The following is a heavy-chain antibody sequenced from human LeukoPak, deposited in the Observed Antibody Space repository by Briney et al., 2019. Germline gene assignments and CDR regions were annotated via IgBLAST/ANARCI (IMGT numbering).Heavy chain of an antibody. CDR1: GFTFSNYA. V-gene: IGHV3-23*01. J-gene: IGHJ4*01. D-gene: IGHD3-3*01. Sequence: PGGSLRLSCAASGFTFSNYAMSWVRQAPGKGLEWVSAITGSGGNTYYADSVKGRFTISRDNSKNTVFLQMNSLRAEDTAVYYCAKWGDYDVLSGYYDSECWGHRVLVT. CDR2: ITGSGGNT. CDR3: AKWGDYDVLSGYYDSEC.